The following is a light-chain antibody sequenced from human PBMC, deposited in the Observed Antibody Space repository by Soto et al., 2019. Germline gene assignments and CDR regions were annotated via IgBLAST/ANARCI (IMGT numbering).Light chain of an antibody. CDR3: SSYTSDSSYV. CDR1: SSDVGLYDY. V-gene: IGLV2-14*01. CDR2: AVS. Sequence: QSVLTQPASVSWSPGQSITISCTGTSSDVGLYDYVSWYQQHPGKAPQLMIYAVSNRPSGVSNRFSASKSGNTASLFISGLQAEDEADYYCSSYTSDSSYVFGSGTKVTVL. J-gene: IGLJ1*01.